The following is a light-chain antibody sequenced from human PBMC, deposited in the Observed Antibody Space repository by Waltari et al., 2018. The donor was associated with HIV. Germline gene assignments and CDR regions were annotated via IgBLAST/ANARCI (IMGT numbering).Light chain of an antibody. CDR2: GND. J-gene: IGLJ2*01. CDR3: TSWDDSLNGLV. Sequence: QSVLTQPPSASATPGQDVSISCSGSTSNVGDNEVNWYQHLPGMAPKLLIFGNDQRPSAVPDRFSASKSGTSASLAINGLQSEDEAHYYCTSWDDSLNGLVFGGGTKVTVL. CDR1: TSNVGDNE. V-gene: IGLV1-44*01.